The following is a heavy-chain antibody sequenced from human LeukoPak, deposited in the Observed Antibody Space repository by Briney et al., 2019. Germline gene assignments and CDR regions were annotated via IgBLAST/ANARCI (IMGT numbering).Heavy chain of an antibody. CDR2: TSSDDRNE. CDR3: AMDYYDINGYSRGWDY. CDR1: GFTFSSYP. Sequence: GGSLRLSCAASGFTFSSYPLHWIRQAPGKGLGWVAVTSSDDRNEDYGDSVKGRFTVSRDISKKTVYLQMNSLTTEDTAVYYCAMDYYDINGYSRGWDYWGRGTLVIVSS. D-gene: IGHD3-16*01. V-gene: IGHV3-30*01. J-gene: IGHJ4*02.